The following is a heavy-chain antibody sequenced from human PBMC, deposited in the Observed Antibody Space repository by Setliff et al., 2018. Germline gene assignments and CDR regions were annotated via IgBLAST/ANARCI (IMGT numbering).Heavy chain of an antibody. CDR2: ISTTGSTE. Sequence: GESLKISCAASGFVFGTYGMHWVRQAPGKGLEWISYISTTGSTENYADSVKGRFTVSRDNAENSLYLQMNRLRAEDTAVYYCARVKPFAMDVWGQGTTVTVSS. V-gene: IGHV3-48*03. CDR3: ARVKPFAMDV. J-gene: IGHJ6*02. CDR1: GFVFGTYG.